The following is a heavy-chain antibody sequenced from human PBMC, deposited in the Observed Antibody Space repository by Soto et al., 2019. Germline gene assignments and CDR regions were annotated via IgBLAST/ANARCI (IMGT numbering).Heavy chain of an antibody. CDR3: ARDQTLQRGYYHILTGYYLAAFDI. CDR2: ISSSSSTI. V-gene: IGHV3-48*01. D-gene: IGHD3-9*01. CDR1: GFTFSSYS. J-gene: IGHJ3*02. Sequence: EVQLVESGGGLVQPGGSLRLSCAASGFTFSSYSMNWVRQAPGKGLEWVSYISSSSSTIYYADSVKGRFTISRDNATNSLYLQINSLRAEDTAVYYCARDQTLQRGYYHILTGYYLAAFDIWGQGTMVTVSS.